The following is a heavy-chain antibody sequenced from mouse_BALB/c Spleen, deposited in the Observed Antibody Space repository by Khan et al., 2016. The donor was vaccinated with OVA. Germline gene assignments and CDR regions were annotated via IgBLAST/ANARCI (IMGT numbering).Heavy chain of an antibody. CDR1: GYTFTNYV. D-gene: IGHD4-1*01. CDR2: INTYNAGT. J-gene: IGHJ3*01. V-gene: IGHV1S136*01. CDR3: AREASSWDFSFPY. Sequence: VQLQQPGPELVEPGASVKMSCKASGYTFTNYVMHWVKQKPGQGLEWIGYINTYNAGTRYNEKFKGKATLTSDISSTTAYMELSSLTSEGSAVYFCAREASSWDFSFPYWGQGTLVTVSA.